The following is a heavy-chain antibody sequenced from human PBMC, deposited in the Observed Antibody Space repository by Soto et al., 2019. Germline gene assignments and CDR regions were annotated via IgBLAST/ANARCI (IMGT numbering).Heavy chain of an antibody. Sequence: EVQLVESGGGLVQPGGSLRLSCAASGFSFSTYSMNWVRQAPGKGLEWVSYISSRSYTIYYVDSVKGRFTISRDNAKNSLYLQMNSLRDEDTAVYYCARGGSSSANGMDGWGQGTTVTVSS. CDR2: ISSRSYTI. CDR3: ARGGSSSANGMDG. CDR1: GFSFSTYS. V-gene: IGHV3-48*02. J-gene: IGHJ6*02. D-gene: IGHD6-6*01.